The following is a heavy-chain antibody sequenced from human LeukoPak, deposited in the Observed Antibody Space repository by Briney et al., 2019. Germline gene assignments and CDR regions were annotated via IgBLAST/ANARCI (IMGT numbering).Heavy chain of an antibody. Sequence: PGGSLRLSCAASGFTFSSYGMHWVRQAPGKGLEWVAVMWYDGSNKYYADSVKGRFTISRDNSKNTLYLQMNSLRAEDTAVYYCARDLYYYGSGSYYTLGYWGQGTLVTVSS. CDR1: GFTFSSYG. V-gene: IGHV3-33*01. J-gene: IGHJ4*02. D-gene: IGHD3-10*01. CDR2: MWYDGSNK. CDR3: ARDLYYYGSGSYYTLGY.